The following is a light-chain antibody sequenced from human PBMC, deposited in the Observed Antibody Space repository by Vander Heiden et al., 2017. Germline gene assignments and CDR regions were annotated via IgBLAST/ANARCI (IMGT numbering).Light chain of an antibody. CDR1: SSTIRAGFD. CDR2: GYS. CDR3: QSYGSSLSGARI. J-gene: IGLJ2*01. V-gene: IGLV1-40*01. Sequence: QSVLTQPPSVSGAPGQTVTIPCTGRSSTIRAGFDVHWYQQLPGTATKLLIAGYSNRPSEVPDRFSASKSGTSASLAITGLQPEDEADYYCQSYGSSLSGARIFGGGTKLSVL.